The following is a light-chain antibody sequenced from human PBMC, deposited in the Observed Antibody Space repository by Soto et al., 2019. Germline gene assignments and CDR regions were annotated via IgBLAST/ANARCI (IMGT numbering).Light chain of an antibody. CDR1: QSVSSSY. CDR3: LQDYGDSWT. Sequence: EIVLTQSPGTLSLSPGERATLSCRASQSVSSSYLAWYQQKPGQAPRLLIYGASYRATGIPARFSGSGSGTDFTLTISSLQPEDFASYYCLQDYGDSWTFGQGTKVDIK. J-gene: IGKJ1*01. CDR2: GAS. V-gene: IGKV3-20*01.